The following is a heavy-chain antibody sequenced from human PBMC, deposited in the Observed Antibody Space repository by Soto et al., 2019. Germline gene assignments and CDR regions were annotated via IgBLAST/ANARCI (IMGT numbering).Heavy chain of an antibody. Sequence: GGSLRLSCAASGFTFSNYAMSWLRQAPGKGLEWVSSITGVGSTTYYADSVKGRFSIFRDNSKNTLYLQMTSLRVEDTAIYYCAKTSGYYDYWGQGTMVTVSS. CDR1: GFTFSNYA. D-gene: IGHD3-22*01. CDR2: ITGVGSTT. CDR3: AKTSGYYDY. J-gene: IGHJ4*02. V-gene: IGHV3-23*01.